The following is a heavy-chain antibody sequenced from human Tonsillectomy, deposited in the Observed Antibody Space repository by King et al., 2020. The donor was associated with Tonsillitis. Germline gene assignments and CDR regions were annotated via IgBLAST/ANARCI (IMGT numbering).Heavy chain of an antibody. CDR3: AKDQAQHYDFWSGEGAFDI. CDR2: ISGSGGST. V-gene: IGHV3-23*04. J-gene: IGHJ3*02. Sequence: VQLVESGGGLVQPGGSLRLSCAASGFTFSSYAMSWVRQAPGRGLEWVSAISGSGGSTYYADSVKGRFTISRDNSKNTLYLQMNSLRAEDTAVYYVAKDQAQHYDFWSGEGAFDIWGQGTMVTVSS. D-gene: IGHD3-3*01. CDR1: GFTFSSYA.